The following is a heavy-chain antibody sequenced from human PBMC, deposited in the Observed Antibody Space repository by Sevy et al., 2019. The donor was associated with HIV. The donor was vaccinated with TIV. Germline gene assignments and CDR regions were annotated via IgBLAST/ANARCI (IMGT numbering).Heavy chain of an antibody. J-gene: IGHJ4*02. V-gene: IGHV4-59*01. CDR1: GGSISSDY. CDR3: ARSRLAFCGGDCFSPYYFDS. D-gene: IGHD2-21*02. CDR2: IYSSGST. Sequence: SETLSLTCSVSGGSISSDYWNWIHQPPGKGLERIGYIYSSGSTNYNPSLKSRVTISVDMSKNQFSLKLSSVTAADTAVYYCARSRLAFCGGDCFSPYYFDSWGQGTLVTVSS.